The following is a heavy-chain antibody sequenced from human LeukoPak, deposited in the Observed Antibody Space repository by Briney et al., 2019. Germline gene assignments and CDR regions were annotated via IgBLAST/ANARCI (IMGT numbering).Heavy chain of an antibody. CDR1: GSTFSNFG. J-gene: IGHJ4*02. D-gene: IGHD2-2*01. V-gene: IGHV1-18*01. CDR3: TRDGTSTDDY. Sequence: GASVKVSCKASGSTFSNFGINGVRQAPGQELEWMGWISGNNDNPNYGQKFPGRFTVTTDSSTNTAYMELRNLRLGDTAVYYCTRDGTSTDDYWGQGTLVTVSS. CDR2: ISGNNDNP.